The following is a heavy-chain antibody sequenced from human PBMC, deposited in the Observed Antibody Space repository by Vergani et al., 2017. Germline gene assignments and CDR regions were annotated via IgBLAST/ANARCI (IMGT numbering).Heavy chain of an antibody. Sequence: QVQLQESGPGLVKPSQTLSLTCTVSGGSISSGDYYWRWIRQPPGKGLEWIGYIYYSGSTYYNPSLKSRVTISVDTSKNQFSLKLSSVTAADTAVYYCARGIAAAGRRGSFDYWGQGTLVTVSS. CDR1: GGSISSGDYY. J-gene: IGHJ4*02. CDR2: IYYSGST. CDR3: ARGIAAAGRRGSFDY. D-gene: IGHD6-13*01. V-gene: IGHV4-30-4*01.